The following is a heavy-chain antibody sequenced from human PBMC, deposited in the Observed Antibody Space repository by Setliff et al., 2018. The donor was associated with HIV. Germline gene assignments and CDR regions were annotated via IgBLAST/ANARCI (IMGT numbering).Heavy chain of an antibody. CDR2: MYYSGST. CDR3: ARGGTGYYYGMDV. V-gene: IGHV4-39*07. CDR1: GGSISSSSYY. D-gene: IGHD2-8*02. J-gene: IGHJ6*02. Sequence: SETLSLTCTVSGGSISSSSYYWGWIRQPPGKGLEWIGSMYYSGSTYSNPSLKSRVTISVDTSKNQFSLKLSSVTAADTAVYYCARGGTGYYYGMDVWGQGTTVTVSS.